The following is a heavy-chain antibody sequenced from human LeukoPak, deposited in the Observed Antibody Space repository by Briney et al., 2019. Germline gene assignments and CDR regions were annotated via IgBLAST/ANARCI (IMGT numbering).Heavy chain of an antibody. CDR2: IYGGGST. CDR3: AKAPGGDRRMDV. Sequence: GGSLRLSCAASGFTASSNYMSWVRQAPGKGLEWVSLIYGGGSTYYADSVKGRFTISRDISKNTLYLQMNSLRAEDTAVYYCAKAPGGDRRMDVWGQGTTATVSS. J-gene: IGHJ6*02. CDR1: GFTASSNY. V-gene: IGHV3-66*01. D-gene: IGHD2-21*02.